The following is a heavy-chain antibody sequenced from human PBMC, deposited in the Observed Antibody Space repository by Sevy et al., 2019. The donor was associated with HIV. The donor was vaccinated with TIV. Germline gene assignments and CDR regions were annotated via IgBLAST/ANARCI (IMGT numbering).Heavy chain of an antibody. D-gene: IGHD3-22*01. J-gene: IGHJ4*02. CDR2: IIPILGIA. Sequence: ASVKVSCKASGGTFSSYAISWVRQAPGQGLEWMGRIIPILGIANYAQKFQGRVTITADKSTSTAYMELSSLGSEDTAVYYCARDRCYYDSSGYCDEATVPFDYWGQGTLVTVSS. CDR3: ARDRCYYDSSGYCDEATVPFDY. V-gene: IGHV1-69*04. CDR1: GGTFSSYA.